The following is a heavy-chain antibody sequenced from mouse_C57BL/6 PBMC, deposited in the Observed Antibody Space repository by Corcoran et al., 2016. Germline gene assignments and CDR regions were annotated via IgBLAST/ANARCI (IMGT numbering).Heavy chain of an antibody. Sequence: EVQLQQSGPELVKPGASVKISCKASGYTFTDYYMNWVKQSHGKSLEWSGDINPNNGGTSYNQKFKGKATLTVDKSSSTAYMELRSLTSEDSAVYYCGVGYYSNYVRVLAYWGQGTLVTVSA. CDR1: GYTFTDYY. CDR3: GVGYYSNYVRVLAY. D-gene: IGHD2-5*01. V-gene: IGHV1-26*01. J-gene: IGHJ3*01. CDR2: INPNNGGT.